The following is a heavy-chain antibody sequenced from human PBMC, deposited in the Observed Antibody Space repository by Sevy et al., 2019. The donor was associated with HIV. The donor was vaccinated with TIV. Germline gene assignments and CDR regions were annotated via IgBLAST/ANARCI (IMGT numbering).Heavy chain of an antibody. Sequence: ASVKVSCKASGGTFSSYGISWVRQAPGQGLEWMGGIIPILGTVNYAQKFQGRVTITADESTKTAYMELSSLRSEDTAIYYCAKEDHIYYYDNSGRCNHPDDWGQGTLVTVSS. J-gene: IGHJ4*02. V-gene: IGHV1-69*13. CDR3: AKEDHIYYYDNSGRCNHPDD. CDR1: GGTFSSYG. D-gene: IGHD3-22*01. CDR2: IIPILGTV.